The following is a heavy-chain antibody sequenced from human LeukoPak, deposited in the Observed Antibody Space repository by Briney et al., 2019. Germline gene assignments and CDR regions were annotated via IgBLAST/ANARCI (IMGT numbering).Heavy chain of an antibody. J-gene: IGHJ4*02. CDR2: RRYDGSNV. CDR1: GFSFSYYG. CDR3: GKDRSWHSSSSGIED. Sequence: GGSLRLSCAASGFSFSYYGMHWVRQALGKGLKWVAVRRYDGSNVYHPDSVKGRFTISRDSSNNTLYLQMNSLSAEDTAIYYCGKDRSWHSSSSGIEDWGQGTLGTVSS. D-gene: IGHD6-13*01. V-gene: IGHV3-30*02.